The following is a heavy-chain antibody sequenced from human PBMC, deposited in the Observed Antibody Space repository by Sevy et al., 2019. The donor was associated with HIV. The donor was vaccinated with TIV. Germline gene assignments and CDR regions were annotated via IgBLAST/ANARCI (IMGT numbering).Heavy chain of an antibody. Sequence: GGSLRLSCAASGFTFSSYGMHWVRQAPGKGLEWVAAIWYDGSNKYYADSVKGRFTISRDNSKNTLYLQMNSLRAEDTAVDYCARVPVAGFYYYYGMDVWGQGTTVTVSS. V-gene: IGHV3-33*01. CDR1: GFTFSSYG. D-gene: IGHD6-19*01. CDR3: ARVPVAGFYYYYGMDV. CDR2: IWYDGSNK. J-gene: IGHJ6*02.